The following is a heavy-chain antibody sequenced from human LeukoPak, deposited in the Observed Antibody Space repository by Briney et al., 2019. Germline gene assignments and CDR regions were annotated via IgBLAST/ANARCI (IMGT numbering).Heavy chain of an antibody. J-gene: IGHJ4*02. V-gene: IGHV1-69*06. CDR1: GGTLSSYA. CDR2: IIPIFGTA. CDR3: ARGKFAYYDSSGYYSLWYFDY. D-gene: IGHD3-22*01. Sequence: SVKVSCKASGGTLSSYAISWVRQAPGQGLEWMGGIIPIFGTANYAQKFQGRVTITADKSTSTAYMELSSLRSEDTAVYYCARGKFAYYDSSGYYSLWYFDYWGQGTLVTVSS.